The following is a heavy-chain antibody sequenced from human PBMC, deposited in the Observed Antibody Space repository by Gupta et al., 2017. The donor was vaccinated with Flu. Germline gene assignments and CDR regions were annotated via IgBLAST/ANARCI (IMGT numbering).Heavy chain of an antibody. J-gene: IGHJ5*02. CDR1: EYNFTAHH. Sequence: QVQLVQSGAEVKKPGASVRVSCKASEYNFTAHHIHWVRPAPGQGLEWMGRINPHSGTTNYEQKFQGRVTVTMDTSISTAYMDLSRLTSDDTAVYYCAREKHCSTTSCYRWFDPWGQGTLVTVSS. D-gene: IGHD2-2*02. CDR3: AREKHCSTTSCYRWFDP. CDR2: INPHSGTT. V-gene: IGHV1-2*06.